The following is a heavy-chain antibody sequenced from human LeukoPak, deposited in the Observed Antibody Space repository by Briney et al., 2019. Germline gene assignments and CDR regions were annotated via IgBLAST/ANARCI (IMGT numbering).Heavy chain of an antibody. Sequence: GASVKVSCKASGYTFTGYYMHWVRQAPGQGLEWMGWINPNSGGTNYAQKLQGRVTMTRDTTISTAYMELSRLRSDDTAVYYCARGDVLRYFDWLLPPDYWGQGTLVTVSS. CDR2: INPNSGGT. J-gene: IGHJ4*02. V-gene: IGHV1-2*02. D-gene: IGHD3-9*01. CDR3: ARGDVLRYFDWLLPPDY. CDR1: GYTFTGYY.